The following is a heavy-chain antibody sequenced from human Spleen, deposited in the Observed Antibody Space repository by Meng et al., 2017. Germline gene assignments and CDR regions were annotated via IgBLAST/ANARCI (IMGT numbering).Heavy chain of an antibody. D-gene: IGHD3-22*01. CDR2: IKEDESQK. CDR1: GFSFSSYW. V-gene: IGHV3-7*01. J-gene: IGHJ6*02. Sequence: GESLKISCAASGFSFSSYWMRWVRQAPGKALEWVANIKEDESQKNYVDSVKGRFTISRDNAKNSLYLQINSLRAEDSALYYCARANYDSGAYPTHFNYYGMDVWGQGTTVTVSS. CDR3: ARANYDSGAYPTHFNYYGMDV.